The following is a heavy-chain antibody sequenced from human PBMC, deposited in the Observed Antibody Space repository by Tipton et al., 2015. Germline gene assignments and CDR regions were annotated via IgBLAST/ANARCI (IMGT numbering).Heavy chain of an antibody. J-gene: IGHJ4*02. CDR2: IHSTGNS. CDR3: ARHDSTGFHFED. D-gene: IGHD3-22*01. CDR1: GGSISRFY. Sequence: TLSLTCTVPGGSISRFYWSWIRQPPGKGLEWIGYIHSTGNSAYNPSLQSRVTMSVDTPKSQFSLRLSSVTAADTAVYSCARHDSTGFHFEDWGQGTLVTVSS. V-gene: IGHV4-59*07.